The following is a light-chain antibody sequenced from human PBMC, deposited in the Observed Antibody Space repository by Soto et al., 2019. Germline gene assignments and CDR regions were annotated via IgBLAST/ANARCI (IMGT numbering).Light chain of an antibody. J-gene: IGKJ1*01. CDR2: AAS. CDR1: QSISSY. CDR3: QQSDSTPRT. Sequence: DIQMTQSPSSLSASVGDRVTITCRASQSISSYLTWYQQKPGKAPKLLIYAASSFQSGVPSRFSGSGSGTDFTLTISRLQPEDFANYYWQQSDSTPRTLGHGTKVEIK. V-gene: IGKV1-39*01.